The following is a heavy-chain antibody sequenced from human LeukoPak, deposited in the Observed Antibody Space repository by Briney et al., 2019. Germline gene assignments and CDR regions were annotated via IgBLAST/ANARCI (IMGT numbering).Heavy chain of an antibody. CDR3: ARKGSDSGTSYFDY. CDR1: GGSISSSNYY. V-gene: IGHV4-39*01. J-gene: IGHJ4*02. D-gene: IGHD1-26*01. CDR2: IYYSGST. Sequence: SETLSLTCTVSGGSISSSNYYWGWIRQPPGKGLEWIGSIYYSGSTSYNPSLKSRVTISVDTSKNQFSLKLDSLTAADTAVYYCARKGSDSGTSYFDYWGQGTPVTVSS.